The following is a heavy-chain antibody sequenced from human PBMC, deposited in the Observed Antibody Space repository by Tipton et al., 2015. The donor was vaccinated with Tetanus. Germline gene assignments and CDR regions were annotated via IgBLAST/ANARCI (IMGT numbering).Heavy chain of an antibody. V-gene: IGHV1-69*01. CDR2: MTPIFGTG. CDR3: ARGSASRNFYFDF. Sequence: QSGAEVKKPGSSVRVSCKASGGTFGENSVAWVRRAPGQGLEWMGAMTPIFGTGAYAQKFQGRVTFTADESTETAYMELRSLTTEDTAFYYCARGSASRNFYFDFWGQGTLVTVS. J-gene: IGHJ4*02. D-gene: IGHD1-14*01. CDR1: GGTFGENS.